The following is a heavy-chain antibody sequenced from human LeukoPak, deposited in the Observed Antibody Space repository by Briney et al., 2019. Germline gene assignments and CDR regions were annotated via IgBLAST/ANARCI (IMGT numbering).Heavy chain of an antibody. CDR2: INYSGST. V-gene: IGHV4-31*03. CDR1: GGSISSGGYY. Sequence: SETLSLTCTVSGGSISSGGYYWSWIRQHPGKGLEWIGYINYSGSTYYNPSLKSRVTISVDTSKNQFSLKLSSVTAADMAVYYCARVRYDSSGYYFDYWGQGTLVTVSS. J-gene: IGHJ4*02. CDR3: ARVRYDSSGYYFDY. D-gene: IGHD3-22*01.